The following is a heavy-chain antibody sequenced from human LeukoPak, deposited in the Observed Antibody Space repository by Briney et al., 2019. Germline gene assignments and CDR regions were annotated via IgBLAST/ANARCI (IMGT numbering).Heavy chain of an antibody. CDR1: GFTLSSYW. CDR2: IKQDGSEK. J-gene: IGHJ5*02. D-gene: IGHD3-10*01. V-gene: IGHV3-7*01. Sequence: GGSLRLSCAASGFTLSSYWMSWVRQAPGKGLEWVANIKQDGSEKYYVDSVKGRFTISRDNAKNSLYLQMNSLRAEDTAVYYCARVLWFGELYHWGQGTLVTVSS. CDR3: ARVLWFGELYH.